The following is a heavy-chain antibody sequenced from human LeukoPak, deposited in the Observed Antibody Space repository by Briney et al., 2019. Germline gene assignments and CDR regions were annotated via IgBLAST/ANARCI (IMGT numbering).Heavy chain of an antibody. CDR3: ARGSFPDVGALLFDY. D-gene: IGHD1-26*01. J-gene: IGHJ4*02. V-gene: IGHV1-69*02. CDR2: IIPILGIA. CDR1: GGTLSSYT. Sequence: GASVKVSCKASGGTLSSYTISWVRQAPGQGLEWMGRIIPILGIANYAQKFQGRVTITADKSTSTAYMELSSLRSEDTAVYYCARGSFPDVGALLFDYWGQGTLVTVSS.